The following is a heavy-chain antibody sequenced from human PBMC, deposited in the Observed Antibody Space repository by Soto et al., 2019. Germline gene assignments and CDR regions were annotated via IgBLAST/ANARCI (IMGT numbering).Heavy chain of an antibody. V-gene: IGHV4-39*07. CDR3: ATGQHRALFAH. D-gene: IGHD6-13*01. CDR2: INHSGVT. J-gene: IGHJ4*02. CDR1: GGSISSSNDY. Sequence: SETLSLTCSVSGGSISSSNDYWTWIRQTPGRGLEWIGEINHSGVTNYNPSLKSRVTVSKDTSKSLFSLKLTSVTAADTAVYYCATGQHRALFAHWAQGTLVTVSS.